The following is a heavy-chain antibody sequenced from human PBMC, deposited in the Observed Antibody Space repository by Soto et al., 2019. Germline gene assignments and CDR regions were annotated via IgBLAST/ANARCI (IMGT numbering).Heavy chain of an antibody. V-gene: IGHV1-3*01. CDR2: INAGNGNT. D-gene: IGHD2-2*01. CDR1: GYTFTSYA. J-gene: IGHJ6*03. Sequence: ASVKVSCKASGYTFTSYAMHWVRQAPGQRLEWMGWINAGNGNTKYSQKFQGRVTITRDTSASTAYMELSSMRSEDTAVYYCARDLNCSSTICCPTEDYFYYYMDVWGKGTTVTVSS. CDR3: ARDLNCSSTICCPTEDYFYYYMDV.